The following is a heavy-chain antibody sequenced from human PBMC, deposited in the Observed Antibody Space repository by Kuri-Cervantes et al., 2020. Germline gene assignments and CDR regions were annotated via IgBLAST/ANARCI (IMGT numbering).Heavy chain of an antibody. V-gene: IGHV4-59*12. CDR1: GGSISSYY. CDR2: IYYSGST. Sequence: SETLSLTCTVSGGSISSYYWSWIRQPPGKGLEWIGYIYYSGSTNYNPSLKSRVTISVDRSKNQFSLKLSSVTAADTAVYYCARAYCSSTSCWLDPWGQGTLVTVSS. D-gene: IGHD2-2*01. CDR3: ARAYCSSTSCWLDP. J-gene: IGHJ5*02.